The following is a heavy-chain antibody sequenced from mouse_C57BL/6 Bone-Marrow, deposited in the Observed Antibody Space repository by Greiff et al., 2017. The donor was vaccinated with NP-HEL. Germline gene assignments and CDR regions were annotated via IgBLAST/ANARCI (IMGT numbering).Heavy chain of an antibody. CDR3: ASDGYYEFAY. V-gene: IGHV14-2*01. Sequence: QLQQSGAELVTPFSSFPFPFTSSFFNIKYYYIHWVNQRTEQGLEWIGRIDPEDGETKYAPKFQGKATITADTSSNTAYLQLSSLTSEDTAVYYCASDGYYEFAYWGQGTLVTVSA. CDR1: FFNIKYYY. J-gene: IGHJ3*01. D-gene: IGHD2-3*01. CDR2: IDPEDGET.